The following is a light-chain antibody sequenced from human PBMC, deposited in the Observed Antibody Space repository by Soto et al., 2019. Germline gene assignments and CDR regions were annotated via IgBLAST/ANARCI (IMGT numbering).Light chain of an antibody. CDR2: WAS. J-gene: IGKJ1*01. CDR1: QSVLYSSNNKNY. Sequence: DIVMTQSPDSLAVSLGERATINCKSSQSVLYSSNNKNYLAWYQQKPGQPPKLLIYWASTRESGVPDRFSGSGSRTDFTLTISTLQAEDVALYYWQQYYTTPQTFGQGTKVDIK. CDR3: QQYYTTPQT. V-gene: IGKV4-1*01.